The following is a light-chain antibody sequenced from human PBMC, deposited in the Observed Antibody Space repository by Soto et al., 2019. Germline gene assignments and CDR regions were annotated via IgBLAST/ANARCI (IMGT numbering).Light chain of an antibody. J-gene: IGLJ2*01. CDR1: SGYSNYK. CDR3: GADHGSGSNFVV. Sequence: QAVVTQPPSASASLGASVTLTCTLSSGYSNYKVDWYQQRPGKGPRFVMRVGTGGIVGSKGGGIPDRFSVLGSGLNRYLTIKNIQEEDESDYHCGADHGSGSNFVVFGGGTKLTVL. V-gene: IGLV9-49*01. CDR2: VGTGGIVG.